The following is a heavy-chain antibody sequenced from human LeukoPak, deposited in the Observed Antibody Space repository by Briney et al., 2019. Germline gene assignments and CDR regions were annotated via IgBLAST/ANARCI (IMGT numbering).Heavy chain of an antibody. CDR3: AKDYSKTSYYGSGTYYRPKWFDP. Sequence: PGGSLRLSCAASGFTFSSYAMHWVRQAPGKGLEWVAVISYDGSNKYYADSVKGRFTISRDNSKNTLYLQMNSLRAEDTAVYYCAKDYSKTSYYGSGTYYRPKWFDPWGQGTLVTVSS. CDR2: ISYDGSNK. D-gene: IGHD3-10*01. J-gene: IGHJ5*02. V-gene: IGHV3-30*04. CDR1: GFTFSSYA.